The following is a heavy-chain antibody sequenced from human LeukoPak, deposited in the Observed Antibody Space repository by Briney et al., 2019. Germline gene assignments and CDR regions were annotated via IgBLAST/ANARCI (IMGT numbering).Heavy chain of an antibody. Sequence: PGGSLRLSCAASGFTFSSYWMHWVRQTPGKGLVWVSRIKSDGSTIYADSVKGRFTIFRANAKNTLYLQINSLSAEATAIYYCARAVTYFYGSVSSDWFDPWGQGTLVTVSS. J-gene: IGHJ5*02. D-gene: IGHD3-10*01. V-gene: IGHV3-74*01. CDR3: ARAVTYFYGSVSSDWFDP. CDR1: GFTFSSYW. CDR2: IKSDGST.